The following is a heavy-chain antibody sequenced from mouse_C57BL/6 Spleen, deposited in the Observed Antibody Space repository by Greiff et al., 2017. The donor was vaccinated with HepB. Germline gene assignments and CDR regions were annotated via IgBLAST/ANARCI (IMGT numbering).Heavy chain of an antibody. V-gene: IGHV1-18*01. D-gene: IGHD2-3*01. CDR2: INPNNGGN. J-gene: IGHJ3*01. CDR3: AIPFYDGYSRRFAY. CDR1: GYTFTDYN. Sequence: EVQLQQSGPELVKPGASVKIPCKASGYTFTDYNMDWVKQSHGKSLEWIGDINPNNGGNIYNQKFKGKATLTVDKSSSTAYMELRSLTSEDTAVYYCAIPFYDGYSRRFAYWGQGTLVTVSA.